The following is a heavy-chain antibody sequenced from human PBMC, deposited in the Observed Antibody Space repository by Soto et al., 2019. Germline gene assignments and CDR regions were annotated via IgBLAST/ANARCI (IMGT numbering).Heavy chain of an antibody. J-gene: IGHJ5*02. D-gene: IGHD3-10*01. CDR1: GYTFTSYD. CDR3: ARCYGSGSYCNWFDP. CDR2: MNPNSGNT. V-gene: IGHV1-8*01. Sequence: ASVKVSCKASGYTFTSYDINWVRQATGQGLEWMGWMNPNSGNTGYAQKFQGRATMTRNTSISTAYMELSSLRSEDTAVYYCARCYGSGSYCNWFDPWGQGTLVTVSS.